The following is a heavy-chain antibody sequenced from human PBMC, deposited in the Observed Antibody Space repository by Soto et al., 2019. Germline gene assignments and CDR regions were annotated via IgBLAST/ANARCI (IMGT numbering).Heavy chain of an antibody. CDR2: INPNSGGT. J-gene: IGHJ4*02. Sequence: ASVKVSCKASGYTFTGYYMHWVRQAPGQGLEWMGWINPNSGGTNYAQKFQGWVTMTRDTSISTAYMELSRLRSDETAVYYCERELTLVRGVIITPLGYWGQGTLVTVSS. V-gene: IGHV1-2*04. CDR3: ERELTLVRGVIITPLGY. CDR1: GYTFTGYY. D-gene: IGHD3-10*01.